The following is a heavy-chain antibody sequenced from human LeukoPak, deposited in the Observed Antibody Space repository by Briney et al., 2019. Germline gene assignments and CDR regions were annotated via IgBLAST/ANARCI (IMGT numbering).Heavy chain of an antibody. CDR3: ARGGGYDILTGYYPGGYFDY. V-gene: IGHV4-59*11. D-gene: IGHD3-9*01. CDR2: IYYSGST. J-gene: IGHJ4*02. Sequence: SETLSLTCIVSGDSITNHYWSLFRQPPGKGMEWFGYIYYSGSTNYNPSLKSRVTISVDTSKNQFSLKLSSVTAADTAVYYCARGGGYDILTGYYPGGYFDYWGQGTLVTVSS. CDR1: GDSITNHY.